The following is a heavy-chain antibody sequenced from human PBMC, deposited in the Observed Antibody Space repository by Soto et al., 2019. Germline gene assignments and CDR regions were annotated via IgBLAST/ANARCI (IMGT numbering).Heavy chain of an antibody. CDR1: GFTFSDHY. CDR2: IRNQVNTYTT. V-gene: IGHV3-72*01. CDR3: TEGRYNYGYLDS. D-gene: IGHD5-18*01. Sequence: PGGSLRLSCAASGFTFSDHYMDWVRQAPGKGLEWVARIRNQVNTYTTDYAAYAASVKGRFTISRDDSKSSLYLQMDSLTTEDTAVYYCTEGRYNYGYLDSWGQGTLVTVSS. J-gene: IGHJ4*02.